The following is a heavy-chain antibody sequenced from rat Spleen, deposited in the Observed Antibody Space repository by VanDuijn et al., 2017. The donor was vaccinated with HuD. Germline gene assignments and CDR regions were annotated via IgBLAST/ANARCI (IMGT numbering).Heavy chain of an antibody. J-gene: IGHJ2*01. D-gene: IGHD1-12*02. V-gene: IGHV2-41*01. CDR2: IWNTGGT. CDR3: ARDEGTMMVPMGLDY. Sequence: QVQLKESGPGLVQPSQTLSLTCTVSGFSLTSYNVHWVRQPPGKGLAWMGVIWNTGGTRYNSALKSRLSISKDTSKSQVFLKMNSLQTEDTATYYCARDEGTMMVPMGLDYWGQGVMVTVSS. CDR1: GFSLTSYN.